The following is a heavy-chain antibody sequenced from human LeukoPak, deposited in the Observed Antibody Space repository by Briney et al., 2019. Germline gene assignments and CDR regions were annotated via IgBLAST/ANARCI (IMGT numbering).Heavy chain of an antibody. D-gene: IGHD3-3*01. CDR1: GFTFSSYS. Sequence: GGSLRLSCAASGFTFSSYSMNWVRQAPGKGLEWVSSISSSSSYIYYADSVKGRFTISRDNAKNSLYLQMNSLRAEDTAVYYCAREVYDFWSGPLSNGGYFDYWGQGTLVTVSS. CDR2: ISSSSSYI. CDR3: AREVYDFWSGPLSNGGYFDY. J-gene: IGHJ4*02. V-gene: IGHV3-21*01.